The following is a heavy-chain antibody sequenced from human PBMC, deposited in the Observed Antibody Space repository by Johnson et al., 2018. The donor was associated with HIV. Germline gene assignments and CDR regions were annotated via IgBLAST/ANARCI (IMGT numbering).Heavy chain of an antibody. J-gene: IGHJ3*02. D-gene: IGHD6-13*01. Sequence: VQLVESGGGLVQPGGSLRLSCTASGFTFSTYWMHWIRQAPGKGLVWVSRLNSAGNVTYYADSVKGRFTVSRDNANNALYLQMNSLRADDSAVYYCARDGVYSSPHDAFDIWGQGTMVTVSS. CDR3: ARDGVYSSPHDAFDI. CDR1: GFTFSTYW. CDR2: LNSAGNVT. V-gene: IGHV3-74*01.